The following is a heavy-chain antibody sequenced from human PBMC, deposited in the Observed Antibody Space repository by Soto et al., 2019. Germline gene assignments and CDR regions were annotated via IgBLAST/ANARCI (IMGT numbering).Heavy chain of an antibody. Sequence: QVQLQESGPGLVKPSQTLSLTCTVSGGSISSGDYYWSWIRQPPGKGLEWIGYIYYSGSTYYNPTLKRRVTIXXDXSXXQFSLKLSSVTAADTAVYYCARGGDYYDSSGQFDYWGQGTLVTVSS. CDR3: ARGGDYYDSSGQFDY. D-gene: IGHD3-22*01. CDR2: IYYSGST. CDR1: GGSISSGDYY. V-gene: IGHV4-30-4*01. J-gene: IGHJ4*02.